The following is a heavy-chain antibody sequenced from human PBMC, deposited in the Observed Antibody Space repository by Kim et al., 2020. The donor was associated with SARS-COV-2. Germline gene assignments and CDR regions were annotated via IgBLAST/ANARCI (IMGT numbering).Heavy chain of an antibody. J-gene: IGHJ4*02. CDR3: AREDRSLHYPAVGSVFDY. Sequence: SQTLSLTCAISGDSVSSNSAAWNWIRQSPSRGLEWLGRTYYRSKWYNDYAVSVKSRITINPDTSKNQFSLQLNSVTPEDTAVYYCAREDRSLHYPAVGSVFDYWGQGTLVTVSS. D-gene: IGHD4-17*01. CDR2: TYYRSKWYN. V-gene: IGHV6-1*01. CDR1: GDSVSSNSAA.